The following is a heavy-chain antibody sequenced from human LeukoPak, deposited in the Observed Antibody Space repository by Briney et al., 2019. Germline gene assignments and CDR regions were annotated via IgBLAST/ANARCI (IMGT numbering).Heavy chain of an antibody. V-gene: IGHV6-1*01. J-gene: IGHJ4*02. D-gene: IGHD6-25*01. Sequence: SQTLSLTCAISGDSVSSNSAAWTWIRQSPSRGLEWLGRTYYRSKWYNAYAVSVKSRMTIKPDTSKNQFSLQLNSVTPVDTAVYYCAREAAGGRVFDYWGQGTLVTVSS. CDR1: GDSVSSNSAA. CDR2: TYYRSKWYN. CDR3: AREAAGGRVFDY.